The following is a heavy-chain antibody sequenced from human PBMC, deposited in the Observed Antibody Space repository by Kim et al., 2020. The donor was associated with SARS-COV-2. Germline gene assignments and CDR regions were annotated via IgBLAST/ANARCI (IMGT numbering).Heavy chain of an antibody. J-gene: IGHJ4*02. V-gene: IGHV1-18*04. D-gene: IGHD5-18*01. CDR3: ARGGSRGRIQLWSGGDY. CDR1: GYTFTSYG. Sequence: ASVKVSCKASGYTFTSYGISWVRQAPGQGLEWMGWISAYNGNTNYAQKLQGRVTMTTDTSTSTAYMELRSLRSDDTAVYYCARGGSRGRIQLWSGGDYWGQGTLVTVSS. CDR2: ISAYNGNT.